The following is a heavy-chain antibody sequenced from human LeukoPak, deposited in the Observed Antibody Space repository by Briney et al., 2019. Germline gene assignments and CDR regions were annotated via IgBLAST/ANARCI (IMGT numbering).Heavy chain of an antibody. Sequence: ASVKVSCKASGYTFTGYYMHWVRQAPGQGLERMGRINPNSGGTNYAQKFQGRVTMTRDTSISTAYMELSRLRSDDTAVYYCARLWAVAGTQDYWGQGTLVTVSS. CDR2: INPNSGGT. V-gene: IGHV1-2*06. D-gene: IGHD6-19*01. CDR3: ARLWAVAGTQDY. J-gene: IGHJ4*02. CDR1: GYTFTGYY.